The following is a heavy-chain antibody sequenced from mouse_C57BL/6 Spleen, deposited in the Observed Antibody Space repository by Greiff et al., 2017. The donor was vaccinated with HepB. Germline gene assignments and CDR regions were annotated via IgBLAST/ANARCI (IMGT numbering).Heavy chain of an antibody. CDR3: ARALITTVVAEFAY. V-gene: IGHV1-82*01. Sequence: QVQLKQSGPELVKPGASVKISCKASGYAFSSSWMNWVKQRPGKGLEWIGRIYPGDGDTNYNGKFKGKATLTADKSSSTAYMQLSSLTSEDSAVYFCARALITTVVAEFAYWGQGTLVTVSA. J-gene: IGHJ3*01. CDR1: GYAFSSSW. D-gene: IGHD1-1*01. CDR2: IYPGDGDT.